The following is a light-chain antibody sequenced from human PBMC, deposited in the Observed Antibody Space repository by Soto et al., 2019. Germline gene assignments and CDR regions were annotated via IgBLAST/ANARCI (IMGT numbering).Light chain of an antibody. J-gene: IGKJ1*01. CDR1: QSISSW. CDR3: KQYNSYPRT. Sequence: DIQMTQSPSTLSASVGDRVTITCRASQSISSWLAWYQQKPGKAPKLLIYKAYSLESGVQSRFSGSGSGTEFTLTIRSLQPDDFATYYCKQYNSYPRTFGQGTKVDI. V-gene: IGKV1-5*03. CDR2: KAY.